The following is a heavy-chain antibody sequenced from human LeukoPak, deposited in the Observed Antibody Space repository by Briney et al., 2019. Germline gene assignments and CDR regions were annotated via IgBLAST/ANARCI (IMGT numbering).Heavy chain of an antibody. D-gene: IGHD3-10*01. V-gene: IGHV4-39*01. Sequence: PSETLSLTCTVSGDSITSYWWAWIRQPPGKGLEWIGSIYYSGSTYYNPSLKSRVTISVDTSKNQFSLKLSSVTAADTAVYYCIRITMVRGVDYWGQGTLVTVSS. CDR1: GDSITSYW. CDR2: IYYSGST. CDR3: IRITMVRGVDY. J-gene: IGHJ4*02.